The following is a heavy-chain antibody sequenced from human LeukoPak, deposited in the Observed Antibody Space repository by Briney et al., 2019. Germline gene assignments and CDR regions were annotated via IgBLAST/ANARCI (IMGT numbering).Heavy chain of an antibody. CDR2: INHSGSN. V-gene: IGHV4-34*01. J-gene: IGHJ3*02. Sequence: SETLSLTCAVYGGSFSGYYWSWIRQPPGKGREWIGEINHSGSNNYNPSLKSRVTISVDTSKNQFSLKLSSVTAADTAVYYCARRVPGAAFDIWGQGTMVTVSS. CDR1: GGSFSGYY. CDR3: ARRVPGAAFDI. D-gene: IGHD2-2*01.